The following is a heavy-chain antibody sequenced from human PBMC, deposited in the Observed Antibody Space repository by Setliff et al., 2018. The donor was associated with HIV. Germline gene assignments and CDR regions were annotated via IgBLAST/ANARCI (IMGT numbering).Heavy chain of an antibody. V-gene: IGHV4-59*11. J-gene: IGHJ4*02. Sequence: PSETLSLTCTVSGGSISSHYWSWIRQPPGKGLEWIGYIYYSGSTNYNPSLKSRVTISVDTSKNQFSLKLSSVTAADTAVYYCARSSTGIQLWFPFDYWGQGTLVTVSS. CDR3: ARSSTGIQLWFPFDY. D-gene: IGHD5-18*01. CDR2: IYYSGST. CDR1: GGSISSHY.